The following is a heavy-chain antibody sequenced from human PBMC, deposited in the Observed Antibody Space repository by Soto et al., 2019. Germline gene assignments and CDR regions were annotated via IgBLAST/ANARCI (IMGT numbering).Heavy chain of an antibody. Sequence: ASVKVSCKASGYTFTGYYMHWVRQAPGQGLEWMGWINPNSGGTNYAQKFQGWVTMTRDTSISTAYMELSRLRSDDTAVYYCARAGYDTDSWNGMDVWGQGTTVTVAS. V-gene: IGHV1-2*04. CDR1: GYTFTGYY. J-gene: IGHJ6*02. CDR2: INPNSGGT. D-gene: IGHD3-9*01. CDR3: ARAGYDTDSWNGMDV.